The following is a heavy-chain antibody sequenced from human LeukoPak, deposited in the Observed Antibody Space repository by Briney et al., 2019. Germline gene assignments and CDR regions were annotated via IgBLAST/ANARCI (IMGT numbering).Heavy chain of an antibody. J-gene: IGHJ4*02. V-gene: IGHV1-18*01. D-gene: IGHD6-19*01. CDR2: ISAYNGNT. CDR1: GYTFTSYG. CDR3: ARDLEEQWLARKFDY. Sequence: VASVTVSCTASGYTFTSYGISWVRQAPGQGLEWMGWISAYNGNTNYAQKLQGRVTMTTDTSTSTAYMELRSLRSDDTAVYYCARDLEEQWLARKFDYWGQGTLVTVSS.